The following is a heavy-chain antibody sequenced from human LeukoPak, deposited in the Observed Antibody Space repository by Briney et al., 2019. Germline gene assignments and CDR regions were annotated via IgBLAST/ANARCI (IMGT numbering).Heavy chain of an antibody. D-gene: IGHD4-17*01. CDR2: INHSGGT. CDR1: GGSFSSYY. V-gene: IGHV4-34*01. J-gene: IGHJ3*02. CDR3: ARETTVTTGAFDI. Sequence: SETLSLTCAVYGGSFSSYYWSWIRQPPGKGLEWIGEINHSGGTNYNPSLKSRVTISVDTSKNQFSLKLSSVTAADTAVYYCARETTVTTGAFDIWGQGTMVTVSS.